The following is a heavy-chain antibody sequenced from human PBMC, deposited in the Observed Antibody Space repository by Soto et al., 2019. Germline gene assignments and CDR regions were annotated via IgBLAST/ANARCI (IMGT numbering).Heavy chain of an antibody. CDR1: GVSISSYY. V-gene: IGHV4-59*08. D-gene: IGHD2-2*01. J-gene: IGHJ5*02. CDR2: IYYSGST. Sequence: PSETLSLICTVSGVSISSYYWSWIRQPPGKGLEWIGTIYYSGSTNYNPSLKSRVTISVDTSKNQFSLKLSSVTAADTAVSYCATSHWFDPWGQGTLVTVSS. CDR3: ATSHWFDP.